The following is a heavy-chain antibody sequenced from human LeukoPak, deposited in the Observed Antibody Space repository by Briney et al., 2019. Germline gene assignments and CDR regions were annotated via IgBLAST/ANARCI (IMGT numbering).Heavy chain of an antibody. J-gene: IGHJ6*03. D-gene: IGHD2-2*02. V-gene: IGHV3-11*01. CDR3: ARDLKDIVVVPAAIQGGYYYYYYMDV. CDR2: ISSSGSTI. Sequence: PGGSLRLSCAASGFTFSDYYMSWIRQAPGKGLEWVSYISSSGSTIYYADSAKGRFTISRDNAKNSLYLRMNSLRAEDTAVYYCARDLKDIVVVPAAIQGGYYYYYYMDVWGKGTTVTVSS. CDR1: GFTFSDYY.